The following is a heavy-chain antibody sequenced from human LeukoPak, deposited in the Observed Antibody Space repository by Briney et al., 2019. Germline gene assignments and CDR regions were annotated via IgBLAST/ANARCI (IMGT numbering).Heavy chain of an antibody. CDR2: IIPIFGTA. J-gene: IGHJ4*02. V-gene: IGHV1-69*13. CDR1: GGTFSSYA. Sequence: SVKVSCKASGGTFSSYAISWVRQAPGQGLEWMGGIIPIFGTANYAQKFQGRVTITADESTSTAYMELSSLRSEDTAVYYCARGTRGGYNYLLPFDYWGQGTLVTVSS. D-gene: IGHD5-24*01. CDR3: ARGTRGGYNYLLPFDY.